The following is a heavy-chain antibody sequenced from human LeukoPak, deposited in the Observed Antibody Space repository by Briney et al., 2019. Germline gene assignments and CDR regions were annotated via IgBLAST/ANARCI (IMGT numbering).Heavy chain of an antibody. Sequence: PSETLSLTCTVSGGSVSSGSYYWSWIRQPPGKGLEWIGYIYYSGSTNYNPSLKSRVTISVGTSKNQFSLKLSSVTAADTAVYYCARVGVTYDAFDIWGQGTMVTVSS. CDR1: GGSVSSGSYY. J-gene: IGHJ3*02. V-gene: IGHV4-61*01. CDR2: IYYSGST. D-gene: IGHD3-10*01. CDR3: ARVGVTYDAFDI.